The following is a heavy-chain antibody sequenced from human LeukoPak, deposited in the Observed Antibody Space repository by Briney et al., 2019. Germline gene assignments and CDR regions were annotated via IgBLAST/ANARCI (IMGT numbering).Heavy chain of an antibody. J-gene: IGHJ5*02. Sequence: GGSLRLSCAASGFTFSNYYMSWIRQAPGKGLEWVSYISSRGTTIHYADSVKGRFTISRDNAKNSLYLQMNSLRTEDTAVYYCARVDYYGSGSYDWFDPWGQGTLVTVSS. CDR3: ARVDYYGSGSYDWFDP. CDR2: ISSRGTTI. V-gene: IGHV3-11*04. CDR1: GFTFSNYY. D-gene: IGHD3-10*01.